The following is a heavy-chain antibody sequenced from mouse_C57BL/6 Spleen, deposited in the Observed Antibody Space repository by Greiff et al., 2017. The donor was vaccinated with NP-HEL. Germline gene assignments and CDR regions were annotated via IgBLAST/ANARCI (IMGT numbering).Heavy chain of an antibody. J-gene: IGHJ2*01. CDR2: IYPSDSET. CDR1: GYTFTSYW. V-gene: IGHV1-61*01. CDR3: AREEMITPYFDY. Sequence: QVQLKEPGAELVRPGSSVKLSCKASGYTFTSYWMDWVKQRPGQGLEWIGNIYPSDSETHYNQKFKDKATLTVDKSSSTAYMQLSSLTSEDSAVYYCAREEMITPYFDYWGQGTTLTVSS. D-gene: IGHD2-4*01.